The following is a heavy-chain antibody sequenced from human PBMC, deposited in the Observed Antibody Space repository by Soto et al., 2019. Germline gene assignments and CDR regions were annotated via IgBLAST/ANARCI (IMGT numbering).Heavy chain of an antibody. V-gene: IGHV1-69*06. D-gene: IGHD3-3*01. CDR2: IIPIFGTA. CDR1: GGTFSSYA. J-gene: IGHJ6*02. CDR3: ARVLKRLGWSGYYRRGRYYGMDV. Sequence: RASVKVSCKASGGTFSSYAISWVRQAPGQGLEWMGGIIPIFGTANYAQKFQGRGTITADKSTSTAYMELSSLRSEDTAVYYCARVLKRLGWSGYYRRGRYYGMDVWGQGTTVTVS.